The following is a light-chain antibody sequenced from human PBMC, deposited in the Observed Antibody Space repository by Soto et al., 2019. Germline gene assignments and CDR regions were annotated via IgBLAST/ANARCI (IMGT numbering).Light chain of an antibody. V-gene: IGLV1-47*03. J-gene: IGLJ2*01. CDR2: RNN. Sequence: QSVLTQPPSASGTPWQRVTISCSGSSSNIGSNYVYWYQQLPGTAPKLLIYRNNQRPSGVPDRFSGSKSGTSASLAISGLWSEDEADYYCAAWDDSLSGSGVFGGGTKLTVL. CDR3: AAWDDSLSGSGV. CDR1: SSNIGSNY.